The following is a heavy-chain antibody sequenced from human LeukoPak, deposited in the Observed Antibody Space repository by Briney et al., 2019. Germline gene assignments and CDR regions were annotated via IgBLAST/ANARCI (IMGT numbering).Heavy chain of an antibody. CDR3: ARTGVDYGIFYYMDV. Sequence: GGSLRLSCAASGFTFSSYGMSWVRQAPGKGLEWVSAISGSGGSTYYADSVKGRFTISRDNSKNTLYLQMNGLRAEDTAVYYCARTGVDYGIFYYMDVWGKGTTVTISS. J-gene: IGHJ6*03. D-gene: IGHD4-17*01. V-gene: IGHV3-23*01. CDR1: GFTFSSYG. CDR2: ISGSGGST.